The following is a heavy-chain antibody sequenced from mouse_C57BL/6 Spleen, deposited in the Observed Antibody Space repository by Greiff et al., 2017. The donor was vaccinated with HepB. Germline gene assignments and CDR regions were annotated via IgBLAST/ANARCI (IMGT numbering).Heavy chain of an antibody. Sequence: EVQLQQSGPELVKPGASVKISCKASGYTFTDYYMNWVKQSHGKSLEWIGDINPNNGGTSYNQKFKGKATLTVDKSSSTAYMELRSLTSEDSAVYYCARSPSYYSNYHAMDYWGQGTSVTVSS. CDR2: INPNNGGT. J-gene: IGHJ4*01. V-gene: IGHV1-26*01. CDR1: GYTFTDYY. D-gene: IGHD2-5*01. CDR3: ARSPSYYSNYHAMDY.